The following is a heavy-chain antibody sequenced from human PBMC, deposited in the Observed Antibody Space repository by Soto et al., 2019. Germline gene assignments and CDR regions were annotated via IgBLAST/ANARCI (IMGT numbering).Heavy chain of an antibody. Sequence: QVQLVESGGGVVQPGRSLRLSCAASGFTFSSYAMHWVRQAPGKGLEWVAVISYDGSNKYYADTVKGRFTISRDNSKNTLYLQMNSLRAEDTAVYYCARGGWGYGIDVWGHGTTVTVSS. CDR1: GFTFSSYA. D-gene: IGHD1-26*01. J-gene: IGHJ6*02. V-gene: IGHV3-30-3*01. CDR2: ISYDGSNK. CDR3: ARGGWGYGIDV.